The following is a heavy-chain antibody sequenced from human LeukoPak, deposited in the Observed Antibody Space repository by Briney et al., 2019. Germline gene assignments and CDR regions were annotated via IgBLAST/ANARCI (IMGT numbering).Heavy chain of an antibody. CDR3: AKDLQSRADDAFDI. D-gene: IGHD6-19*01. Sequence: GGSLRLSCAASGFTFSNYAMSWVRQAPGKGLEWVSGINVSGGSTFYADSVRGRFTISRDNSKNTLYLQMNSLRAEDTAVYYCAKDLQSRADDAFDIWGQGTMVTVSS. CDR2: INVSGGST. CDR1: GFTFSNYA. V-gene: IGHV3-23*01. J-gene: IGHJ3*02.